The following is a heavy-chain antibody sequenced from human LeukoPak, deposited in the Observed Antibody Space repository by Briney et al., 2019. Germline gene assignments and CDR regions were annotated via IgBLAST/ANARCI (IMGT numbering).Heavy chain of an antibody. CDR2: INHSGST. D-gene: IGHD2-21*02. V-gene: IGHV4-34*01. Sequence: SETLSLTCAVYGGSFSGYYWSWIRQPPGKGLEWIGEINHSGSTNYNPSLKSRVTISVDTSKNQFSLKLSSVTAADTAVYYCARGRGIVVVTAIISKYYFDYWGQGTLVTVSS. CDR1: GGSFSGYY. CDR3: ARGRGIVVVTAIISKYYFDY. J-gene: IGHJ4*02.